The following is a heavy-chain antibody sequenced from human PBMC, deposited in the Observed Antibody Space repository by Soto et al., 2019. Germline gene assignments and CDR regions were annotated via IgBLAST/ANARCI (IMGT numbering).Heavy chain of an antibody. CDR3: ARSPQPPRGSHWYFDL. CDR2: ISYDGINK. D-gene: IGHD1-26*01. CDR1: GFTFNTYG. V-gene: IGHV3-30*03. Sequence: QVQLVESGGGVVQPGRSPGLSCAASGFTFNTYGMHWVRQAPGTGLEWVAAISYDGINKYYVDSVKGRFTISRDNSKNTLHVQMNSLRAEDTALYYCARSPQPPRGSHWYFDLWGRGILVTVSS. J-gene: IGHJ2*01.